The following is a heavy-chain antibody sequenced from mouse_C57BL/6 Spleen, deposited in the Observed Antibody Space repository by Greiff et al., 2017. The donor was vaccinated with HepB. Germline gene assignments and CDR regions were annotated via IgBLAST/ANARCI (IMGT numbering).Heavy chain of an antibody. CDR3: TTSLYYGYDGGYFDV. V-gene: IGHV14-1*01. CDR2: IDPEDGDT. J-gene: IGHJ1*03. CDR1: GFNIKDYY. Sequence: EVKLMESGAELVRPGASVKLSCTASGFNIKDYYMHWVKQRPEQGLEWIGRIDPEDGDTEYAPKFQGKATMTADTSSNTAYLQLSSLTSEDTAVYYCTTSLYYGYDGGYFDVWGTGTTVTVSS. D-gene: IGHD2-2*01.